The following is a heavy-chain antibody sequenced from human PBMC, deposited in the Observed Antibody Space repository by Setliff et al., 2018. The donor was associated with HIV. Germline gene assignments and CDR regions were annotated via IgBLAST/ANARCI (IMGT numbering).Heavy chain of an antibody. CDR1: GYSFTTFD. J-gene: IGHJ1*01. D-gene: IGHD3-22*01. CDR2: MNPNSGNT. Sequence: ASVKVSCKASGYSFTTFDVNWVRQATGQGLEWMGWMNPNSGNTGYAQNFQGRVSMTRNTSITTAYMELSSLTSEDTAVYYCATVRGYYYDSSGQEYFQHWGQGTLVTVSS. V-gene: IGHV1-8*01. CDR3: ATVRGYYYDSSGQEYFQH.